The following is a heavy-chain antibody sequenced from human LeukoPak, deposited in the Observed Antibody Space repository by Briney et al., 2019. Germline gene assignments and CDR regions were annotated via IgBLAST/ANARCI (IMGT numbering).Heavy chain of an antibody. CDR2: ISSSSSYI. D-gene: IGHD3-22*01. CDR1: GFTFSSYS. V-gene: IGHV3-21*01. Sequence: PGGSLRLSCAASGFTFSSYSMNWVRQAPGEGLEWVSSISSSSSYIYYADSVKGRFIISRDNAKNSLYLQMNSLRAEDTAVYYCARDQVVVITPYGMDVWGQGTTVTVSS. J-gene: IGHJ6*02. CDR3: ARDQVVVITPYGMDV.